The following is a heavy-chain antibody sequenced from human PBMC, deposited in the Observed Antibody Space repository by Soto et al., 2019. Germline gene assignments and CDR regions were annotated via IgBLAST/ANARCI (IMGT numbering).Heavy chain of an antibody. Sequence: VQLVESGGGVVQPGRSLRLSCAASGFTFSSYAMHWVRQAPGKGLEWVAVISYDGGNKDYADSVKGRFTISRDNSKNTLYLQMSSLRAEDTAVYYCAREAESFDYWGQGTLVTVSS. V-gene: IGHV3-30-3*01. CDR3: AREAESFDY. J-gene: IGHJ4*02. CDR1: GFTFSSYA. D-gene: IGHD6-13*01. CDR2: ISYDGGNK.